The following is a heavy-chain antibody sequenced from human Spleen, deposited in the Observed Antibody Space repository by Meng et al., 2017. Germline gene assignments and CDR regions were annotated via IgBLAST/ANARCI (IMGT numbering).Heavy chain of an antibody. V-gene: IGHV1-8*01. CDR3: ATSLVRENAFDI. J-gene: IGHJ3*02. CDR2: INPNSGKT. D-gene: IGHD3-10*01. Sequence: ASVKVSCKASGYTFTSYDINWVRQATGQGLEWMGKINPNSGKTVYVQKFQGRVTFTRDTSITTAHLELSSLTSEDTAVYYCATSLVRENAFDIWGQGTMVTVSS. CDR1: GYTFTSYD.